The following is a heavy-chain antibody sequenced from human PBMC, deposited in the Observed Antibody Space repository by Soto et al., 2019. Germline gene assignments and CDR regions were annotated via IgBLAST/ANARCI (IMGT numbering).Heavy chain of an antibody. J-gene: IGHJ3*01. CDR2: ISRSGTT. CDR1: GGSISSSNW. V-gene: IGHV4-4*02. CDR3: ARDSASSGVFT. Sequence: LSLTCAVTGGSISSSNWWTWVRQPPGEGLEWVGEISRSGTTNYKPSLKSRVSISVDKSRNEFSLHLGSVTAADTAMYYCARDSASSGVFTWGQGTMVTVSS. D-gene: IGHD6-19*01.